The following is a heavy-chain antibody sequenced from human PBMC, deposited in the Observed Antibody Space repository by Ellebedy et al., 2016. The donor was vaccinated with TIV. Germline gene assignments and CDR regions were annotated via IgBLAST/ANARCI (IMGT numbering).Heavy chain of an antibody. D-gene: IGHD5-12*01. CDR2: IDSSDSTK. J-gene: IGHJ4*02. V-gene: IGHV3-11*01. Sequence: GESLKISCAASGFTFSDYYMSWIRQAPGKGLEWVSFIDSSDSTKYYADSVKGRFTISRDNAKNSLYLEMNSLRAEDTAVYYCSRGLDMVDFFDYWGQGTLVAVSS. CDR1: GFTFSDYY. CDR3: SRGLDMVDFFDY.